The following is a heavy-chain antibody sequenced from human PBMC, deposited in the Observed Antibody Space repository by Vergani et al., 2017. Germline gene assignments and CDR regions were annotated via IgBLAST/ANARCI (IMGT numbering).Heavy chain of an antibody. J-gene: IGHJ5*02. CDR1: GGTFSSYT. Sequence: QVQLVQSGAEVKKPGSSVKVSCKASGGTFSSYTISWVRQAPGQGLEWMGRIIPILGIANYAQKFQGRVTITADKSTSTAYMELSSLRSEDTAVYYCARGGSGTSCLAGGGGAQLNWFDPWGQGTLVTVSS. CDR3: ARGGSGTSCLAGGGGAQLNWFDP. V-gene: IGHV1-69*02. D-gene: IGHD2-2*01. CDR2: IIPILGIA.